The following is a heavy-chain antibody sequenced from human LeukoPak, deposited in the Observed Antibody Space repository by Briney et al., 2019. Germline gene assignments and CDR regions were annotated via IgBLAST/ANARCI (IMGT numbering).Heavy chain of an antibody. Sequence: GSLRLSCAGSGFTFSNYWMSWIRQPPGKGLEWIGYIYYSGSTNYKSSLKSRVTISVDTSKNQFSLKLRSVTAADTAVYYCARTTEGGYNYGYFYYYYMDVWGKGTTVTISS. V-gene: IGHV4-59*01. CDR3: ARTTEGGYNYGYFYYYYMDV. J-gene: IGHJ6*03. D-gene: IGHD5-18*01. CDR2: IYYSGST. CDR1: GFTFSNYW.